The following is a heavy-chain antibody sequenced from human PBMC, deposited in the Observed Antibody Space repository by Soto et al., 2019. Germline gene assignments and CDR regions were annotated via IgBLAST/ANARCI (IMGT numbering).Heavy chain of an antibody. J-gene: IGHJ4*02. CDR2: IHPSGTA. V-gene: IGHV4-38-2*01. CDR3: ARVNAFDY. CDR1: GDSIRSGYY. Sequence: SETLSLTCAVSGDSIRSGYYWGWIRQPPGKGLEWVANIHPSGTAYYNPSLKSRLTISIDTSRNHFSLRLTSVTAADTAVYYCARVNAFDYWGRGALVTVYS.